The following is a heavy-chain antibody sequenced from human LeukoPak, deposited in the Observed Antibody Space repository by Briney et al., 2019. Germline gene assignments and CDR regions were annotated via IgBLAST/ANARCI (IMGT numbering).Heavy chain of an antibody. CDR1: GGSISSSSYY. CDR3: ARPGPGGYSSGWYYFDY. Sequence: SETLSLTCTVSGGSISSSSYYWGWIRQPPGKGLEWIASIYYSGSTYYNPSLKSRVTISVDTSKNQFSLKLSSVTAADTAVYYCARPGPGGYSSGWYYFDYWGQGTLVTVSS. V-gene: IGHV4-39*01. J-gene: IGHJ4*02. CDR2: IYYSGST. D-gene: IGHD6-19*01.